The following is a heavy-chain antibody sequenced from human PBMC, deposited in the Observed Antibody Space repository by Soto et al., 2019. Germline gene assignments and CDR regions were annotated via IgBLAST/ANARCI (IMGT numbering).Heavy chain of an antibody. V-gene: IGHV3-74*01. CDR2: INSDGSST. Sequence: QPGGSLRLSCAASGFTFSSYWMHWVRQAPGKGLVWVSRINSDGSSTSYADSVKGRFTISRDNAKNTLYLQMNSLRAEDTAVYYCVRLFDYYYYGMDVWGQGTTVTVSS. D-gene: IGHD3-16*01. J-gene: IGHJ6*02. CDR3: VRLFDYYYYGMDV. CDR1: GFTFSSYW.